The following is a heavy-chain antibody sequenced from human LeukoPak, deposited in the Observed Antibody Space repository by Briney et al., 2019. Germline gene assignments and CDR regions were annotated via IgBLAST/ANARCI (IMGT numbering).Heavy chain of an antibody. D-gene: IGHD1-20*01. CDR3: VREMITGTNGRAFDP. CDR1: GFTFSNYW. Sequence: GGSLRLSCAASGFTFSNYWMQWVRQAPGKGLVWVSRINNDGSSTIYADSVKGRFTIYRDNDKKSLYLQMNSLRADDTAVYYCVREMITGTNGRAFDPWGQGTLVTVSS. V-gene: IGHV3-74*01. CDR2: INNDGSST. J-gene: IGHJ5*02.